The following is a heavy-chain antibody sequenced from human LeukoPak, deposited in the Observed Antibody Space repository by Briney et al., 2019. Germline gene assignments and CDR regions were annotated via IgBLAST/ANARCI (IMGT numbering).Heavy chain of an antibody. CDR3: ARVDSGSYSIDY. CDR1: GFTFTDYW. Sequence: GGSLRLSCAASGFTFTDYWMSWVRQAPGKGLEWVANIKRDGSEKYYVDSVKGRFTISRDNAKNSLYLQMNSLRAEDTAVYYCARVDSGSYSIDYWGQGTLVTVSS. CDR2: IKRDGSEK. D-gene: IGHD1-26*01. J-gene: IGHJ4*02. V-gene: IGHV3-7*01.